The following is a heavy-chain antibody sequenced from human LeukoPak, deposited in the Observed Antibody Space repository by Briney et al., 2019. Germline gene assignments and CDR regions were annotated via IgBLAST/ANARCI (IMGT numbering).Heavy chain of an antibody. CDR2: IKQDGTER. Sequence: GGSLRLSCGASGFTFNTYWMSWLRQAPGKGLEWVANIKQDGTERYHADSVKGRFTISRDNAKISLYLELSGLRAEDTAVYYCARESWAAFDLWGQGTLVTVSS. J-gene: IGHJ5*02. CDR1: GFTFNTYW. D-gene: IGHD3-16*01. CDR3: ARESWAAFDL. V-gene: IGHV3-7*01.